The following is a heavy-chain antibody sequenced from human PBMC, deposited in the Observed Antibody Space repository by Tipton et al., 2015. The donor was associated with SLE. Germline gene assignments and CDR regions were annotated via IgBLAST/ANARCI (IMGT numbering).Heavy chain of an antibody. CDR2: ISSGGSL. J-gene: IGHJ4*02. Sequence: SLRLSCVASGFSVSSNYMTWVRQAPGKGLEWVSVISSGGSLSYADSVKGRFTISRDNSKNTVYLQMNSLRLEDTAVYYCARERGHTNGWGLLDHWGQGTLVTVSS. D-gene: IGHD6-19*01. V-gene: IGHV3-66*02. CDR1: GFSVSSNY. CDR3: ARERGHTNGWGLLDH.